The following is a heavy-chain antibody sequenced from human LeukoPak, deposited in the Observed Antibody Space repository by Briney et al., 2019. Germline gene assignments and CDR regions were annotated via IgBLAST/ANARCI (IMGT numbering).Heavy chain of an antibody. Sequence: ASVKVSCKASGYTFTSYGISWVRQAPGQGLEWMGWISAYNGNTNYAQKLQGRVTMTTDTATSTAYMELRSLRSDDTAVYYCARDEGGATVGGSDYWGQGTLVTVSS. V-gene: IGHV1-18*01. CDR3: ARDEGGATVGGSDY. CDR1: GYTFTSYG. D-gene: IGHD4-23*01. J-gene: IGHJ4*02. CDR2: ISAYNGNT.